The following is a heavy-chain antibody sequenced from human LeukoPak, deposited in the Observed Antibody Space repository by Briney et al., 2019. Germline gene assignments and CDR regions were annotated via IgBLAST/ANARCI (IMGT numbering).Heavy chain of an antibody. CDR2: ISAYNGNT. CDR3: ARDKGTSYLSSFDY. CDR1: GYTFTSYG. Sequence: GASVKVSCKASGYTFTSYGISWVRQAPGQGLEWMGWISAYNGNTNYAQKLQGRVTMTTDTSTSTACMELRSLRSDDTAVYYCARDKGTSYLSSFDYWGQGTLVTVSS. J-gene: IGHJ4*02. V-gene: IGHV1-18*01. D-gene: IGHD6-6*01.